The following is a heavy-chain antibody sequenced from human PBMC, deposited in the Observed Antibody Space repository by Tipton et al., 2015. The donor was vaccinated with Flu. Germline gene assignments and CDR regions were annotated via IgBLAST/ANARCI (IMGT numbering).Heavy chain of an antibody. CDR3: ARSPRASNMRVAEYFQD. CDR1: DDAINNNDYY. J-gene: IGHJ1*01. Sequence: TLSLTCNVSDDAINNNDYYWGWVRLPPGKGLEWIGIVHYTGYTFYNPSLNSRLTISVDTSKNQFSLKLGSVTAADTAIYYCARSPRASNMRVAEYFQDWGQGTLVTVSS. V-gene: IGHV4-39*01. CDR2: VHYTGYT. D-gene: IGHD3-22*01.